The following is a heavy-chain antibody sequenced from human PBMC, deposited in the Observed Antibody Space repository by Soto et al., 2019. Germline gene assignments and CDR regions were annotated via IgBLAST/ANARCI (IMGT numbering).Heavy chain of an antibody. CDR2: IWYDGSNK. Sequence: GGSLRLSCAASGFTFSSYGMHWVRQAPGKGLEWVAVIWYDGSNKYYADSVKGRFTISRDNSKNTLYLQMNSLRAEDTAVYYCARDGASYSSGPEGGYFDYWGQGTLVTVSS. D-gene: IGHD6-19*01. J-gene: IGHJ4*02. CDR3: ARDGASYSSGPEGGYFDY. CDR1: GFTFSSYG. V-gene: IGHV3-33*01.